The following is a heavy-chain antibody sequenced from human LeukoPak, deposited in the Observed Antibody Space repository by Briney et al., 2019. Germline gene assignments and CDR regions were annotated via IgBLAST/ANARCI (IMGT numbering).Heavy chain of an antibody. V-gene: IGHV4-38-2*02. Sequence: SETLSLTCTVSGYSISSGYYWGWIRQPPGKGLEWIGSIYYSGSTYYNPSPKSRVTISVDTSKNQFSLKLSSVTAADTAVYYCAREVEATPYYFDYWGQGTLVTVSS. CDR2: IYYSGST. D-gene: IGHD1-26*01. J-gene: IGHJ4*02. CDR1: GYSISSGYY. CDR3: AREVEATPYYFDY.